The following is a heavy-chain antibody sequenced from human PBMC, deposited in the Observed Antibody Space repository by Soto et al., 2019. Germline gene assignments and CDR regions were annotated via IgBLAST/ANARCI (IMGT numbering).Heavy chain of an antibody. V-gene: IGHV1-18*03. Sequence: QVQLLQSGAEVKKPGASVKFSGKASGYTFTSYGISWVRKAPGQGLELMGRISGYNGNKKYAQKLQGRVIMTTDTTTRTDYMELRCLRSDNMAAYYCASDHYMCDYWGQGTLVTVSS. D-gene: IGHD2-2*02. CDR1: GYTFTSYG. J-gene: IGHJ4*02. CDR3: ASDHYMCDY. CDR2: ISGYNGNK.